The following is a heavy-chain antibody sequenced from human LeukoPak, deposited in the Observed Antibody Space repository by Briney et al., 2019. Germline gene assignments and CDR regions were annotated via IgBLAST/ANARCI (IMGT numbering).Heavy chain of an antibody. D-gene: IGHD3-16*02. CDR3: AKGGDYVWGSYRSTNFDY. CDR1: GFIFNKYP. V-gene: IGHV3-23*01. J-gene: IGHJ4*02. Sequence: GGSLTLSCEASGFIFNKYPMSWLRQPPGKGFNWFSAISGSGDGTLYAGSVQGRFTITRDDLKMYLQMNNLGAEDTGVYYCAKGGDYVWGSYRSTNFDYWGPGTWVTVSS. CDR2: ISGSGDGT.